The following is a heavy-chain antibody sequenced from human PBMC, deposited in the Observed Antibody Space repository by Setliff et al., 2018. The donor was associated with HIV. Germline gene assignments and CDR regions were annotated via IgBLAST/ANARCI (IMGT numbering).Heavy chain of an antibody. J-gene: IGHJ5*02. Sequence: ASVKVSCKASGYSFSSYAISWVRQAPGQGLEWMGWISAYNGHTNYAQKFQDRATMTTDTSTNTAYMELSSLGSDDTAVYYCARDKSDIVGEVWLDPWGQGTLVTVSS. CDR1: GYSFSSYA. CDR2: ISAYNGHT. D-gene: IGHD2-21*01. CDR3: ARDKSDIVGEVWLDP. V-gene: IGHV1-18*01.